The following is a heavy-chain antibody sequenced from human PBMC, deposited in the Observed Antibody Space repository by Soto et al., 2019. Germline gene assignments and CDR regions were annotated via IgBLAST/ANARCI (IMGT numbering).Heavy chain of an antibody. V-gene: IGHV4-59*01. CDR3: ARGGGGNDAFDI. J-gene: IGHJ3*02. CDR1: GGSISSYY. D-gene: IGHD1-26*01. Sequence: QVQLQESGPGLVKPSETLSLTCTVSGGSISSYYWSRIRQPPGKGLEWIGYIYYSGSTNYNPSLKSRVTISVDTSKNQFSLKLSSVTAADTAVYYCARGGGGNDAFDIWGQGTMVTVSS. CDR2: IYYSGST.